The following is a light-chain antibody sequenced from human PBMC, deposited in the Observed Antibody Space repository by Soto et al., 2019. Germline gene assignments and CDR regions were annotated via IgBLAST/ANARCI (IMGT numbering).Light chain of an antibody. Sequence: DIHLTQSPSFLSASLGDRVTITFRASQGISNFLAWYQQKPGKAPKLLIFAASSLQSGVPSRFSGSGSGTEFTLTITSLQPEDFATYCCQQFHSYPRTFGQGTKVDIK. J-gene: IGKJ1*01. CDR2: AAS. CDR1: QGISNF. CDR3: QQFHSYPRT. V-gene: IGKV1-9*01.